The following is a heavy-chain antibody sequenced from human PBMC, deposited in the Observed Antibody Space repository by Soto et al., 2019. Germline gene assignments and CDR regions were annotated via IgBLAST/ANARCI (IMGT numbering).Heavy chain of an antibody. V-gene: IGHV1-69*13. D-gene: IGHD3-22*01. J-gene: IGHJ4*02. CDR3: ARPGDHYYDSSGYFDY. CDR1: GGTFSSYA. Sequence: ASVKVSCKASGGTFSSYAISWVRQAPGQGLEWMGGIIPIFGTANYAQKFQGRVTITADESTSTAYMELSSLRSEDTAVYYCARPGDHYYDSSGYFDYWGQGPLVTVSS. CDR2: IIPIFGTA.